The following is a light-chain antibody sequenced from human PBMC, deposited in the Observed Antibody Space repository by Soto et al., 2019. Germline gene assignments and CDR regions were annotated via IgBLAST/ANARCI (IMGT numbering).Light chain of an antibody. J-gene: IGLJ1*01. CDR1: TSNIGAPYD. CDR2: GDN. Sequence: QAVVTQPPSVSGAPGQRVSISCTGSTSNIGAPYDVHWYQHLPGTAPKLLIYGDNNRPSGVPDRFSGSKSGPSSSLAITRLQAEDEADYYCQSYDISLHNYVFGTGTKITVL. V-gene: IGLV1-40*01. CDR3: QSYDISLHNYV.